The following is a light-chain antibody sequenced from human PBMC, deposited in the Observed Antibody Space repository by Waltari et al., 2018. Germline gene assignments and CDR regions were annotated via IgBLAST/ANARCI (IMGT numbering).Light chain of an antibody. Sequence: SYELTQPPSVSVSPGQTASITCSGDKLGDKYACWYQQKPGQSPILILYKDTERPSGIPERFSGSSSGSTVTLTIRGALPEDEADYHCHAAADNNWFFGGGTKLTVL. V-gene: IGLV3-1*01. J-gene: IGLJ3*02. CDR3: HAAADNNWF. CDR1: KLGDKY. CDR2: KDT.